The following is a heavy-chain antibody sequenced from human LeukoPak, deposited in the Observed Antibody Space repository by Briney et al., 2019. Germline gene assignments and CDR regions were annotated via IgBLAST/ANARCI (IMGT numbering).Heavy chain of an antibody. D-gene: IGHD6-19*01. Sequence: PGGSLRLSCAASGFTFDDYSMHWVRQAPGKGLEWVAGISWNSSGIDYADSVKGRFTISRDNAKNSLYLQMNSLRPEDMALYYCAKQKSSRGWYYDAFDIWGQGTMVTVSS. J-gene: IGHJ3*02. V-gene: IGHV3-9*03. CDR3: AKQKSSRGWYYDAFDI. CDR1: GFTFDDYS. CDR2: ISWNSSGI.